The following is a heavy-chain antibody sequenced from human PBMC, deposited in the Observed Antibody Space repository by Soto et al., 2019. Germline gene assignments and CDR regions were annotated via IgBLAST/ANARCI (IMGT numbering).Heavy chain of an antibody. Sequence: QVQLQESGPGLVKPSETLSLTCTVSGGSISSYYWSWIRQPPGKGLEWIGYIYYSGSTNYNPSLKSRVTISVDPSRNQFSLKLSSLTPADTAVYYCARHGTYYDYGWGSYRPLNWFDPWGQGTLVTVSS. CDR1: GGSISSYY. CDR2: IYYSGST. V-gene: IGHV4-59*08. D-gene: IGHD3-16*02. J-gene: IGHJ5*02. CDR3: ARHGTYYDYGWGSYRPLNWFDP.